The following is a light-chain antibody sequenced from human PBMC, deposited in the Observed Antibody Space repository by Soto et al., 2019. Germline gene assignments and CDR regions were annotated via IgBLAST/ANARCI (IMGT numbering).Light chain of an antibody. CDR1: QSISSW. CDR2: NAS. Sequence: DIQMTQSPSTLSASVGDRVTITCRASQSISSWLAWYQQKPGKAPKFLIYNASSLESGVPSRFSGSGSGTEFTLTISSLQPDDFATYYCQQYSSWYTFGQVTKLEIK. J-gene: IGKJ2*01. V-gene: IGKV1-5*03. CDR3: QQYSSWYT.